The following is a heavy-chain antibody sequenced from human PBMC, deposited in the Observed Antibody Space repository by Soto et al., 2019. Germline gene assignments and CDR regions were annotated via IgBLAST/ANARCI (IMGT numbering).Heavy chain of an antibody. Sequence: GGSLRLSCAASGFTFSSFGMHWVRQAPGKGLEWVAVIWYDGTDKYYADSVKGRFTVSRDNSKNTLYLQMNSLRDEATAVYFYAREVFPPTEHHFEYWGQGSRVNGAS. CDR2: IWYDGTDK. V-gene: IGHV3-33*01. J-gene: IGHJ4*01. CDR1: GFTFSSFG. D-gene: IGHD2-21*01. CDR3: AREVFPPTEHHFEY.